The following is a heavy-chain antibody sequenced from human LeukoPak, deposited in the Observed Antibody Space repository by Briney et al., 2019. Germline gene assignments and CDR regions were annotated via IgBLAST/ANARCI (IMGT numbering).Heavy chain of an antibody. CDR2: INPNSGGT. V-gene: IGHV1-2*02. CDR1: GYAFTGYY. J-gene: IGHJ4*02. CDR3: AREGYYDYVWGSYPLDY. Sequence: GASVKVSCKASGYAFTGYYMHWVRQAPGQGLEWMGWINPNSGGTNYAQKFQGRVTMTTDTSTSTAYMELRSLRSDDTAVYYCAREGYYDYVWGSYPLDYWGQGTLVTVSS. D-gene: IGHD3-16*01.